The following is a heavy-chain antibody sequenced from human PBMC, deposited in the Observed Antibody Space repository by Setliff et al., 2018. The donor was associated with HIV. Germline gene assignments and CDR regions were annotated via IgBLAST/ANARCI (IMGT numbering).Heavy chain of an antibody. CDR1: GASISSHY. CDR2: IYYSGST. Sequence: SETLSLTCSVSGASISSHYWNWIRQPPGKGLEWIGYIYYSGSTNYNPSLKSRVTISVDTSKNQFSLKLSSVTAADTAVYYCARFPVLGGMDVWGQGTTVTVSS. D-gene: IGHD1-20*01. V-gene: IGHV4-59*11. J-gene: IGHJ6*02. CDR3: ARFPVLGGMDV.